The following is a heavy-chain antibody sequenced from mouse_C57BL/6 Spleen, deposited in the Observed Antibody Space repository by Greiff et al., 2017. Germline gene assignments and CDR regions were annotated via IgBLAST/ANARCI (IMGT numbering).Heavy chain of an antibody. CDR1: GYTFTSYW. D-gene: IGHD2-5*01. CDR2: IYPSDSET. J-gene: IGHJ2*01. Sequence: QVQLQQPGAELVRPGSSVKLSCKASGYTFTSYWMDWVKQRPGQGLEWIGNIYPSDSETHYNQKFKDKATLTVDKSSSTAYMQLSSLTSEDSAVXYCARDSNYRDYWGQGTTLTVSS. CDR3: ARDSNYRDY. V-gene: IGHV1-61*01.